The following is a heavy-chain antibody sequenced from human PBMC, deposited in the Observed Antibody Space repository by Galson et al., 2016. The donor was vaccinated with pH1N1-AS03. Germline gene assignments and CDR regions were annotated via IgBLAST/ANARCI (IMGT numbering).Heavy chain of an antibody. Sequence: TLSLTCTVSGGSISSGGYYWNWIRQHPGKGLEWIGSIFHSGSTYYNPSLESLVSISVDTSMNQFSLKLKSVTAAATALYYCARQDTGACYLDSWGPGTLVTVSS. CDR1: GGSISSGGYY. D-gene: IGHD1-1*01. CDR3: ARQDTGACYLDS. CDR2: IFHSGST. J-gene: IGHJ4*02. V-gene: IGHV4-31*01.